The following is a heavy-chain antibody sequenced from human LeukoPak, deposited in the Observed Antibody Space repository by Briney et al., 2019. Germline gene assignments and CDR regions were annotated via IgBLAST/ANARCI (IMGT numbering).Heavy chain of an antibody. CDR2: ISYDGSNK. CDR1: GFTFSSYG. CDR3: ARDAALEVVAALGY. Sequence: GGSLRLSCAASGFTFSSYGMHWVRQAPGKGLEWVAVISYDGSNKYYADSVKGRFTISRDNSKNTLYLQMNSLRVEDTAVYYCARDAALEVVAALGYWGQGTLVTVSS. V-gene: IGHV3-30*03. D-gene: IGHD2-15*01. J-gene: IGHJ4*02.